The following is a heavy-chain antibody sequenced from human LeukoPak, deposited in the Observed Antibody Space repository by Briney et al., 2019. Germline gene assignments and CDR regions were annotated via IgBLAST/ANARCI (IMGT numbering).Heavy chain of an antibody. CDR3: ARVSCSSTSCHTGWFDP. CDR1: GVSISSVNYY. CDR2: IYTSGSS. V-gene: IGHV4-61*02. D-gene: IGHD2-2*02. Sequence: NPSETLSLTCTVSGVSISSVNYYWSWIRQPAGKGLEWFGRIYTSGSSNYNPSLKSRVTISVDTSKNQFSLKVNSVTAADTAVYYCARVSCSSTSCHTGWFDPWGQGTLVSVSS. J-gene: IGHJ5*02.